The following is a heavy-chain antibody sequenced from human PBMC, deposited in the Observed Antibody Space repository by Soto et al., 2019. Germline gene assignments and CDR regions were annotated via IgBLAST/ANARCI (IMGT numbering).Heavy chain of an antibody. Sequence: ASVKVSCKASGYTFTGYYMHWVRQAPGQGLERMGWINPNSGGTNYAQKFQGRVTMTRDTSISTAYMELSRLRSDDTAVYYCARGKGRSGSYYDYWGQGTLVTVSS. J-gene: IGHJ4*02. D-gene: IGHD1-26*01. CDR3: ARGKGRSGSYYDY. V-gene: IGHV1-2*02. CDR2: INPNSGGT. CDR1: GYTFTGYY.